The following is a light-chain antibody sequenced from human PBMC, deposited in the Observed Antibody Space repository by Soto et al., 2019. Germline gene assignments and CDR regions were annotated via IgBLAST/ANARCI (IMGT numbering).Light chain of an antibody. J-gene: IGLJ2*01. CDR1: NIKA. V-gene: IGLV3-21*04. CDR3: QVWDSNSDHVV. CDR2: YDT. Sequence: SYELTQSPSVSVAPGKTARITCGGNNIKAVHWYQQKPGQAPVLVIYYDTDRPSGIPERFSGSNSGNTATLTISRVEAGDEADYYCQVWDSNSDHVVFGGGTKLTVL.